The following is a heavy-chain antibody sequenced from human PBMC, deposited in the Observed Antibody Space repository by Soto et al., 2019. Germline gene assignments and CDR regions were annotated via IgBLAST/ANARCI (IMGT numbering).Heavy chain of an antibody. V-gene: IGHV2-5*02. J-gene: IGHJ6*02. CDR3: AHSRCGGDCLQSYSSHYYYGMDV. CDR1: GFPLSTGGVG. CDR2: IYWDDDK. Sequence: QITLKESGPSLVKPTQTLTLTYTFSGFPLSTGGVGVGWIRQPPGKALEWLALIYWDDDKRYSPSLRSRLTVTKDTSKNQVVLTMTNMDPVDTATYYCAHSRCGGDCLQSYSSHYYYGMDVWGQGTTVTVSS. D-gene: IGHD2-21*02.